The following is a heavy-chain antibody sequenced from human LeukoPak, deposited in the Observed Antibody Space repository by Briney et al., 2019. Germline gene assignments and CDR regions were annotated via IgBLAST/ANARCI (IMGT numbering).Heavy chain of an antibody. CDR3: ARHSKDEAYYTDTSGYNWFDY. CDR1: GGSISSSSYY. V-gene: IGHV4-39*01. J-gene: IGHJ4*02. Sequence: PSETLSLTCTVSGGSISSSSYYWGWIRQPPGKGLEWIGSIYYSGSTYYNPSLKSRVTLSVDTSKNQFSLNLISVTAADTAVYYCARHSKDEAYYTDTSGYNWFDYWGQGTLVTVSS. CDR2: IYYSGST. D-gene: IGHD3-22*01.